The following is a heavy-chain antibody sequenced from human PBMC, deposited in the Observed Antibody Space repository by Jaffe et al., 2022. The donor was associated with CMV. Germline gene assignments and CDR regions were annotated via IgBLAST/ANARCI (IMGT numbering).Heavy chain of an antibody. Sequence: EVQLVESGGGLVKPGGSLRLSCAASGFTFSTYSMNWVRQAPGKGLEWVSSISGSSSYIYYADSLKGRFTISRDNAKNSLFLQMNSLRAEDTAVYYCARETGGHYDSSGYSSDYWGRGTLVIVSS. D-gene: IGHD3-22*01. V-gene: IGHV3-21*01. J-gene: IGHJ4*02. CDR1: GFTFSTYS. CDR2: ISGSSSYI. CDR3: ARETGGHYDSSGYSSDY.